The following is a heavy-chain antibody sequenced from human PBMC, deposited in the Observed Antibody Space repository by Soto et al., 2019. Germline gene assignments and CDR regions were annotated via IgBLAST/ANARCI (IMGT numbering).Heavy chain of an antibody. Sequence: EVQLLESGGGLVQPGGSLRLSCAASGFTFSSYAMSWVRQAPGKGLEWVSAISGSGGSTYYADSVKGRFTISRDNSKNTLYLQINSPRDEDTGVYYFSKEGRHCTNGVCYFVPRPHYYYYGMDVWGQGTTVTVSS. CDR1: GFTFSSYA. D-gene: IGHD2-8*01. V-gene: IGHV3-23*01. CDR3: SKEGRHCTNGVCYFVPRPHYYYYGMDV. CDR2: ISGSGGST. J-gene: IGHJ6*02.